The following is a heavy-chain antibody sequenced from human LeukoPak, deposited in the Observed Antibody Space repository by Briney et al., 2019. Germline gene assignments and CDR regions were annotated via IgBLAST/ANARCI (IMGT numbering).Heavy chain of an antibody. J-gene: IGHJ5*02. CDR2: IYHSGST. CDR3: ARVQHSSGWYRLDP. CDR1: GGSISSSNW. Sequence: SGTLSLTCAVSGGSISSSNWWSWVRQPPGKGLEWIGEIYHSGSTNYNPSLKSRVTISVDKSKNQFSLKLSSVTAADTAVYYYARVQHSSGWYRLDPWGQGTLVTVSS. D-gene: IGHD6-19*01. V-gene: IGHV4-4*02.